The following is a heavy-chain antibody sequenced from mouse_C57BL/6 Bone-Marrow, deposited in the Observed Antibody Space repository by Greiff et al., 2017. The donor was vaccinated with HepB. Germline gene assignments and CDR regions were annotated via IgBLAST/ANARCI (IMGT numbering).Heavy chain of an antibody. CDR1: GYSITSGYY. J-gene: IGHJ2*01. V-gene: IGHV3-6*01. Sequence: DVQLVESGPGLVKPSQSLSLTCSVTGYSITSGYYWNWIRQFPGNKLEWMGYISYDGSNNYNPSLKNRISITRDTSKNQFFLKLNSVTTEDTATYYCASYITTVVASFDYWGQGTTLTVSS. CDR2: ISYDGSN. CDR3: ASYITTVVASFDY. D-gene: IGHD1-1*01.